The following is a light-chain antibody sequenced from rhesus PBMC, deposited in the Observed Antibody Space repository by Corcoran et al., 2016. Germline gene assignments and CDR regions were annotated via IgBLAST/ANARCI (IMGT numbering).Light chain of an antibody. J-gene: IGKJ1*01. CDR3: QQHHTYPT. Sequence: DIQMTQSPSSLSASVGDTVTITCRASQDIKNYLAWYQQRPGKAPKSLIYSATKLEGGVPARFSGNGSVTDFTLTFSSLQPEDVATYYWQQHHTYPTFGQGTKVEIK. CDR2: SAT. CDR1: QDIKNY. V-gene: IGKV1S14*01.